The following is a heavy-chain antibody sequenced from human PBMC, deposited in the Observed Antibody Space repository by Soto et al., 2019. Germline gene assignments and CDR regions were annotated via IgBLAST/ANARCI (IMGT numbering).Heavy chain of an antibody. CDR1: GFTFSSYA. J-gene: IGHJ6*03. D-gene: IGHD3-3*01. CDR2: ISGSGGST. CDR3: AKHAIFGVVTYMDV. V-gene: IGHV3-23*01. Sequence: GGSLRLSCAASGFTFSSYAMSWVRQAPGEGLEWVSAISGSGGSTYYADSVKGRFTISRDNSKNTLYLQMNSLRAEDTAVYYCAKHAIFGVVTYMDVWGKGTTVTVSS.